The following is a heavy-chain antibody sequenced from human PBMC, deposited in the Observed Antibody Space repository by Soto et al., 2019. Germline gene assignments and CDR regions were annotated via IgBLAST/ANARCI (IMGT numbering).Heavy chain of an antibody. CDR3: ARGPERFTMIGTFGY. D-gene: IGHD3-22*01. V-gene: IGHV3-30-3*01. J-gene: IGHJ4*01. Sequence: PGGSLRLSCAASGFTFSSYAMHWVRQAPGKGLEWVAVISYDGSNKYYADSVKGRFTISRDNSKNTLYLQMNSLRAEDTAVYYCARGPERFTMIGTFGYWGQGTLVTVSS. CDR1: GFTFSSYA. CDR2: ISYDGSNK.